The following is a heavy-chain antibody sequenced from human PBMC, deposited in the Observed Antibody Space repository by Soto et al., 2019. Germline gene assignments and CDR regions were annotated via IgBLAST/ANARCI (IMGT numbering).Heavy chain of an antibody. Sequence: ETLSLTCTVSGDSITSYYWTWIRQAAGKRLECIGRVFSSGTTNYNPSLKSRVTMSVDTSKNQLSLKLTSVTAADTAVYYCARDRGYTGMDVWGQGTTVTVSS. D-gene: IGHD3-10*01. CDR3: ARDRGYTGMDV. J-gene: IGHJ6*02. CDR1: GDSITSYY. CDR2: VFSSGTT. V-gene: IGHV4-4*07.